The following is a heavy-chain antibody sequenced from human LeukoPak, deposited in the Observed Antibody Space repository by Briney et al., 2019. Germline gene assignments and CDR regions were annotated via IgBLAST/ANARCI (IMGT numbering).Heavy chain of an antibody. CDR2: IYYSGST. Sequence: SETLSLTCTVSGGSISSYYWSWIRQPPGKGLEWIGYIYYSGSTNYNPSLKSRVTISVDTSKNQFSLKLSSVTAADTAVYYCARLGGYMDYFDYWGQGTLVNVSS. V-gene: IGHV4-59*08. J-gene: IGHJ4*02. CDR1: GGSISSYY. CDR3: ARLGGYMDYFDY. D-gene: IGHD5-12*01.